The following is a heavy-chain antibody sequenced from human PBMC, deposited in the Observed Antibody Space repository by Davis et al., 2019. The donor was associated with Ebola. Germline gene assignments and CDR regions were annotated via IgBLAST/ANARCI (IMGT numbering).Heavy chain of an antibody. CDR2: IIPVFARA. CDR1: GGTFSTYT. Sequence: AASVKVSCKASGGTFSTYTFTWVRQAPGQGLEWMGGIIPVFARANYAPKFQGRVTMTADESTSTVYMELTRLKSEDTAVYYCARGSSGWYVDYWGQGTLVTVSS. J-gene: IGHJ4*02. V-gene: IGHV1-69*13. D-gene: IGHD6-19*01. CDR3: ARGSSGWYVDY.